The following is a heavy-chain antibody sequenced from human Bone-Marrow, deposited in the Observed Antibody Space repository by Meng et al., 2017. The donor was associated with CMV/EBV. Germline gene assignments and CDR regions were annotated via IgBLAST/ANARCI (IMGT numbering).Heavy chain of an antibody. D-gene: IGHD6-19*01. Sequence: VKVSCKASGYTFASYDIDWVRQATGQGLEWMGWMNPNSGNTGYAQKFQGRVTMTRDTSTSTVYMELSSLRSEDTAVYYCARDAYDSGWYRFDYWGQGTLVTVSS. CDR3: ARDAYDSGWYRFDY. J-gene: IGHJ4*02. CDR1: GYTFASYD. V-gene: IGHV1-8*01. CDR2: MNPNSGNT.